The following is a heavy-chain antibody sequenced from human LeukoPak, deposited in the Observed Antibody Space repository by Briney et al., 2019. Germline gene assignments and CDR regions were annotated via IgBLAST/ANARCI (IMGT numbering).Heavy chain of an antibody. J-gene: IGHJ4*02. CDR2: MNPNSGNT. Sequence: ASVKVSCKASGGTFSSYAISWVRQAPGQGLEWMGWMNPNSGNTGYAQKFQGRVTMTRNTSISTAYMELSSLRSEDTAVYYCARGRRLGSGTIVWGQGTLVTVSS. V-gene: IGHV1-8*02. CDR1: GGTFSSYA. CDR3: ARGRRLGSGTIV. D-gene: IGHD1-1*01.